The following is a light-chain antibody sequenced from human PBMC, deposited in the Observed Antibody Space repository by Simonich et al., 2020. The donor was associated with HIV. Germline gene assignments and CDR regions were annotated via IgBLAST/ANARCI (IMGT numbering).Light chain of an antibody. Sequence: QIVLTQSPSASASLGASVKLTCTLSSGHSTYAIAWHQQLPEKGPRFVMKVNNDGSHNKGDGIPDRFSGSRSGAERYLTISSLQSEDEADYYCQTWGSGIQVFGGGTKLTVL. CDR2: VNNDGSH. CDR3: QTWGSGIQV. CDR1: SGHSTYA. V-gene: IGLV4-69*01. J-gene: IGLJ3*02.